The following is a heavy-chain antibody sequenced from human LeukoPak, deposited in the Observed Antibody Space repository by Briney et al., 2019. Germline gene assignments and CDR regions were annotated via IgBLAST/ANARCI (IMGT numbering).Heavy chain of an antibody. CDR2: INHSGST. J-gene: IGHJ4*02. Sequence: SETLSLTCAVYGGSLSGYYWSWIRQPPGKGLEWIGEINHSGSTNYNPSLKSRVTISLDTSKNQFSLKLTSVTAADTAVYYCARGLDCSGGSCYRYYFDYWGQGTLVTVSS. D-gene: IGHD2-15*01. CDR3: ARGLDCSGGSCYRYYFDY. CDR1: GGSLSGYY. V-gene: IGHV4-34*01.